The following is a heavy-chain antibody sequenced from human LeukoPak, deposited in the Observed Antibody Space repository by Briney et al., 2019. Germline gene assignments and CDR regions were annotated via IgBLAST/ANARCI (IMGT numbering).Heavy chain of an antibody. V-gene: IGHV4-30-2*01. Sequence: SETLSLTCTVSGGSISSGGYYWSWIRQPPGKGLEWIGYIYHSGSTYYNPSLKSRVTISVDRSKNQFSLKLSSVTAADTAVYYCARGPRSYYYDSSFKYYFGYWGQGTLVSVSS. CDR2: IYHSGST. D-gene: IGHD3-22*01. CDR3: ARGPRSYYYDSSFKYYFGY. CDR1: GGSISSGGYY. J-gene: IGHJ4*02.